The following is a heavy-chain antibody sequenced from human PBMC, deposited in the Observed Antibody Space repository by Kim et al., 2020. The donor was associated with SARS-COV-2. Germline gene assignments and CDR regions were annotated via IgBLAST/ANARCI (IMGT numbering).Heavy chain of an antibody. Sequence: GGSLRLSCAASGFTFSSYSMNWVRQAPGKGLEWVSSISSSSSYIYYADSVKGRFTISRDNAKNSLYLQMNSLRAEDTAVYYCARDRNKQQLALRFDPWGQGTLVTVSS. CDR1: GFTFSSYS. V-gene: IGHV3-21*04. J-gene: IGHJ5*02. CDR2: ISSSSSYI. CDR3: ARDRNKQQLALRFDP. D-gene: IGHD6-13*01.